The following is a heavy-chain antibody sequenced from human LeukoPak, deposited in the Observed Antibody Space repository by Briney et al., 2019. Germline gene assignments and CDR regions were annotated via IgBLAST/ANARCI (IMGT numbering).Heavy chain of an antibody. CDR3: ARDEPGGYFDH. Sequence: AAVKVSCKSSECTFTKYYRHWVRHPPVQGIEWMGLINTSGSSTNYAHKFRGTDPMTRDTYTTTVYMELRSLTSADTAVYYCARDEPGGYFDHGGQGTLVTVSS. V-gene: IGHV1-46*01. CDR2: INTSGSST. CDR1: ECTFTKYY. D-gene: IGHD2-8*02. J-gene: IGHJ4*02.